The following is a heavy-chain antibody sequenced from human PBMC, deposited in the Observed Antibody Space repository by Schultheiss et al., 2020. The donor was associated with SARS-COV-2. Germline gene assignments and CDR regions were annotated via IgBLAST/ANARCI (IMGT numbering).Heavy chain of an antibody. Sequence: GESLKISCAASGFTFSSYAMHWVRQAPGKGLEWVSAISGSGGTTYYADSVKGRFTISRDNSKNTLYLQMNSLRAEDTAVYYCANPQHAIYYYYGMDVWGQGTTVTVSS. CDR3: ANPQHAIYYYYGMDV. V-gene: IGHV3-23*01. D-gene: IGHD3-9*01. J-gene: IGHJ6*02. CDR2: ISGSGGTT. CDR1: GFTFSSYA.